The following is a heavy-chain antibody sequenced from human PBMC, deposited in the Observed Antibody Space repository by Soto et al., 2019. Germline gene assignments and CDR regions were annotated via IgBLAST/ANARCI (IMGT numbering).Heavy chain of an antibody. J-gene: IGHJ4*02. Sequence: PSETLSLTCVVSGGSVSSGGHSWSWIRQSPGKGLGWVGSIYQSEYAYYSPSLRSRVAISVDRSNNQVSLRMTSMTAADTAIYYCARGDTRLGELSHNYWGQGTLVTVSS. V-gene: IGHV4-30-2*06. D-gene: IGHD3-16*02. CDR1: GGSVSSGGHS. CDR3: ARGDTRLGELSHNY. CDR2: IYQSEYA.